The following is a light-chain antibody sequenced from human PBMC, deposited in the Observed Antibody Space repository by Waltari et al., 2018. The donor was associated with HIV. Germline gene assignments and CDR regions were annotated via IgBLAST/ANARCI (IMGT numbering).Light chain of an antibody. CDR1: NSDLGTYDY. CDR2: EVT. CDR3: SSFANRDGFYVL. V-gene: IGLV2-8*01. J-gene: IGLJ2*01. Sequence: QSALTQPPSASGSPGQSVTLSCTGTNSDLGTYDYVSWYQQHPGKAPQLVISEVTKRPSGVSDRFSGSKSGNTAFLTVSGLQAEDEADYYCSSFANRDGFYVLFGGGTRLTVL.